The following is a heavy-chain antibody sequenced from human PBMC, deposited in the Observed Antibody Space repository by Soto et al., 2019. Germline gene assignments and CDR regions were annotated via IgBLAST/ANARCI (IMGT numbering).Heavy chain of an antibody. Sequence: QLQLQESGPGLVKPSETLSLTCTVSGGSISSSSYYWGWIRQPPGKGLEWIGSIYYSGSTYYNPSLKSRVTRSVDTSKNQFSLKLSSVTAADTAVYYCARHLDYYGSGSYYYYYYYYMDVWGKGTTVTVSS. CDR2: IYYSGST. CDR1: GGSISSSSYY. CDR3: ARHLDYYGSGSYYYYYYYYMDV. V-gene: IGHV4-39*01. J-gene: IGHJ6*03. D-gene: IGHD3-10*01.